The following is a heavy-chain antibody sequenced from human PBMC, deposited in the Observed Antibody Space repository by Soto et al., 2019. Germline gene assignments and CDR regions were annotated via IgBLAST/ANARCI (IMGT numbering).Heavy chain of an antibody. CDR2: VSQSGNT. CDR3: ARETPSGYNFDY. CDR1: GDSISGSYW. J-gene: IGHJ4*02. Sequence: SETLSLTCTVSGDSISGSYWWSWVRQPPGKGLEWIGEVSQSGNTNYNPSLMSRLTISVDKSKNQFSLKLSYVTAADTAVYYCARETPSGYNFDYWGQGTLVTVSS. D-gene: IGHD3-22*01. V-gene: IGHV4-4*02.